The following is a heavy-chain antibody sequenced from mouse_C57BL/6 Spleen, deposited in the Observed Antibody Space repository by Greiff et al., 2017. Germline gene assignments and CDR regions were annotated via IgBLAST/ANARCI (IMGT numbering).Heavy chain of an antibody. CDR3: ARGLGYWYFDV. Sequence: QVQLKQSGAELVRPGTSVKVSCKASGYAFTNYLIEWVKQRPGQGLEWIGVINPGSGGTNYNEKFKGKATLTADKSSSTAYMQLSSLTSEDSAVYFCARGLGYWYFDVWGTGTTVTVSS. D-gene: IGHD4-1*01. CDR2: INPGSGGT. CDR1: GYAFTNYL. V-gene: IGHV1-54*01. J-gene: IGHJ1*03.